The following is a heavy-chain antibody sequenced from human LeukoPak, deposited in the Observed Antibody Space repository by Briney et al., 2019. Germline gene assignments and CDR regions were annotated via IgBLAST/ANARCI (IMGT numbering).Heavy chain of an antibody. Sequence: PGGSLRLSCAASGFTFSDYNMSWIRQAPGKGLEWVSYISSSSSYTNYADSVKGRFTISRDNAKNSLYLQMNSLRAEDTAVYYCARVPTVGDYYFDYWGQGTLVTVSS. D-gene: IGHD4-23*01. J-gene: IGHJ4*02. CDR2: ISSSSSYT. V-gene: IGHV3-11*06. CDR3: ARVPTVGDYYFDY. CDR1: GFTFSDYN.